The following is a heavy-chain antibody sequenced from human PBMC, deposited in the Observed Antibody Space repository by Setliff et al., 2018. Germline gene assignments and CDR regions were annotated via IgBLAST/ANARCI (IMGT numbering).Heavy chain of an antibody. J-gene: IGHJ2*01. CDR1: GYTFTSYA. CDR2: INTNTGNP. Sequence: ASVKVSCKASGYTFTSYAMNWVRQAPGQGLEWMGWINTNTGNPTYAQGFTGRFVFSLDTSVGTAYLQISSLKAEDTAVYYCARDTSVAGIGEWELLLRHEYWYFDLWGRGTLVTVSS. V-gene: IGHV7-4-1*02. D-gene: IGHD1-26*01. CDR3: ARDTSVAGIGEWELLLRHEYWYFDL.